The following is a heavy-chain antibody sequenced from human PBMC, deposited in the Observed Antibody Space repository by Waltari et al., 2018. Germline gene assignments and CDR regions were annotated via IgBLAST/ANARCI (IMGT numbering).Heavy chain of an antibody. D-gene: IGHD5-12*01. J-gene: IGHJ4*02. CDR1: GGSIRSYY. V-gene: IGHV4-59*01. CDR2: IYYSGST. CDR3: ARVVKDGYNSVLDY. Sequence: QVQLQESGPGLVKPSETLSLTCTVSGGSIRSYYWSWIRQPPGKGLEWIGYIYYSGSTNYNPSLKSRVTISVDTSKNQFSLKLSSVTAADTAVYYCARVVKDGYNSVLDYWGQGTLVTVSS.